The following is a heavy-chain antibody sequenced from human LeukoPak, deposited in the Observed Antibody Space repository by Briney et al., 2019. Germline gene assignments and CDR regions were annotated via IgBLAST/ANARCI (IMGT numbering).Heavy chain of an antibody. CDR2: IYYSGST. Sequence: PSQTLSLTCTVSGGSISSGGYYWSWIRQPPGKGLEWIGYIYYSGSTNYNPSLKSRVTISVDTSKNQFSLKLSSVTAADTAVYYCARHLDGGYGGKFGRYNWFDPWGQGTLVTVSS. J-gene: IGHJ5*02. V-gene: IGHV4-61*08. D-gene: IGHD4-23*01. CDR3: ARHLDGGYGGKFGRYNWFDP. CDR1: GGSISSGGYY.